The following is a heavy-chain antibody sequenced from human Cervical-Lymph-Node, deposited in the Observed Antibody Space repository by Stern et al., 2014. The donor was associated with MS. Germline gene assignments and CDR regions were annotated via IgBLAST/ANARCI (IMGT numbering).Heavy chain of an antibody. CDR3: ARDDPYVSNWRYLDY. CDR1: GYTFTTYG. CDR2: ISTKNGKT. D-gene: IGHD2-2*02. Sequence: QVQLVQSGAEVKKPGASVKVACKTSGYTFTTYGISWVRQAPGQRFEWMGWISTKNGKTDYAQQLQDRVTVTSDTPTGTVYMELRGLRSDDTAVYYCARDDPYVSNWRYLDYWGQGTLVTVSS. J-gene: IGHJ4*02. V-gene: IGHV1-18*01.